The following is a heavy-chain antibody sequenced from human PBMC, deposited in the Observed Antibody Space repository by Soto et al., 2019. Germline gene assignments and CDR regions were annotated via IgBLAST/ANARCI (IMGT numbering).Heavy chain of an antibody. CDR2: IYYSGST. Sequence: SGTLALRCTVHGDSLVSDYCSCILQPPGKGLEWIGHIYYSGSTNYNPSLKSRVTISVDTSKNHFSLKLSSVTAADTAVYYCARTSPRVVSPSHYWGQGTLLTGSS. J-gene: IGHJ4*02. D-gene: IGHD2-2*01. V-gene: IGHV4-59*01. CDR1: GDSLVSDY. CDR3: ARTSPRVVSPSHY.